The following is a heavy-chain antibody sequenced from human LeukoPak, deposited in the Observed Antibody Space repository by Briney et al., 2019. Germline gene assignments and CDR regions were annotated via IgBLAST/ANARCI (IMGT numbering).Heavy chain of an antibody. CDR1: GFTFSSYS. CDR2: ISSSSSYI. D-gene: IGHD3-10*01. J-gene: IGHJ4*02. Sequence: GGSLRLSCAASGFTFSSYSMNWVRQAPGKGLEWVSSISSSSSYIYYADSVKGRFTISRDNAKNSLYLQMNSLRAEDTAVYYCAQEGYGSGSYDGWGQGTLVTVSS. CDR3: AQEGYGSGSYDG. V-gene: IGHV3-21*01.